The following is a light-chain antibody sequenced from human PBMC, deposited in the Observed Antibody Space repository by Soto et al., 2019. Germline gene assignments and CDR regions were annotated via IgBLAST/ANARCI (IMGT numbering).Light chain of an antibody. V-gene: IGKV3-20*01. J-gene: IGKJ4*01. CDR3: QQYCNSPVT. Sequence: EIVLTQSPGTLSLSPGERATLSCRASQSVNNNYLAWYQQKPGQAPRLLIYVASSRATGIPDRFSGSGSGTDFTHTISRLEPEDFAVYYCQQYCNSPVTFGGGTKVEIK. CDR2: VAS. CDR1: QSVNNNY.